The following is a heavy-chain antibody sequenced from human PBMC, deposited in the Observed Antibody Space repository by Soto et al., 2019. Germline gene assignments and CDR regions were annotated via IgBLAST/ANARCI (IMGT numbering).Heavy chain of an antibody. J-gene: IGHJ4*02. D-gene: IGHD1-1*01. Sequence: VQVLQSGGGLVQPGGSLRLSCAASGFTFTTYAMNWVRQAPGKGLEWVSKISGSGGSTYYADSVKGRFTISRDNSKNTIFLQMNSLRAEDTAVYYCAKEGYAGLDPCFDYWGQGTLVTVSS. CDR1: GFTFTTYA. CDR3: AKEGYAGLDPCFDY. CDR2: ISGSGGST. V-gene: IGHV3-23*01.